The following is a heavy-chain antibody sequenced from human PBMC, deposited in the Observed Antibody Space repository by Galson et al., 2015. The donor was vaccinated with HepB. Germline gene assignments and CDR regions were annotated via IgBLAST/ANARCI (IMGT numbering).Heavy chain of an antibody. J-gene: IGHJ6*03. CDR2: INHSGST. D-gene: IGHD3-16*01. V-gene: IGHV4-34*01. CDR1: GGSFSRSY. Sequence: SEPLSLTCAVYGGSFSRSYWSWIRQPPGKGLEWFGEINHSGSTNYNPSLKSRVTISVDTSKNQFSLKLSSVTAADTAVYDCARGGPTFGYYYYMDVWGKGTTVTVSS. CDR3: ARGGPTFGYYYYMDV.